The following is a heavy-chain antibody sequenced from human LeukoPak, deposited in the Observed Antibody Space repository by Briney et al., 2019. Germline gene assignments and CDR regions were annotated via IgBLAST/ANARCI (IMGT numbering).Heavy chain of an antibody. J-gene: IGHJ4*02. V-gene: IGHV4-31*03. CDR3: ARRGARAARYNFDY. D-gene: IGHD6-6*01. Sequence: SQTLSLTCTVSGGSISSGGYYWSWIRQHPGKGLEWIGYIYYSGSTYYNPSLKSRVTISVDTSKNQFSLKLSSVTAADTAVYYCARRGARAARYNFDYWGQGTLVTVSS. CDR2: IYYSGST. CDR1: GGSISSGGYY.